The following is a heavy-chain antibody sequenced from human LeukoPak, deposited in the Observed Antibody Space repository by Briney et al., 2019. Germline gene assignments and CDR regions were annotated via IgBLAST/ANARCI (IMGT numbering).Heavy chain of an antibody. CDR2: INHSGST. CDR3: ARALYSSGWSDY. J-gene: IGHJ4*02. Sequence: SETLSLTCAVYGGSFSGYCWSWIRQPPGKGLEWIGEINHSGSTNYNPSLKSRVTISVDTSKNQFSLKLSSVTAADTAVYYCARALYSSGWSDYWGQGTLVTVSS. D-gene: IGHD6-19*01. CDR1: GGSFSGYC. V-gene: IGHV4-34*01.